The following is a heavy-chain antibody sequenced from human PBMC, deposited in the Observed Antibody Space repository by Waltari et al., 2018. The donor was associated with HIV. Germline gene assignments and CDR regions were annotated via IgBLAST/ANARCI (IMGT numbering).Heavy chain of an antibody. V-gene: IGHV3-23*01. CDR1: GFTFRSYA. J-gene: IGHJ4*02. CDR2: ISGSGGST. CDR3: AKGTSSSWYFDY. D-gene: IGHD6-13*01. Sequence: EVQLLESGGGLVQPGGSLSLSCAASGFTFRSYAMRWVRQGPGKGLEWVSAISGSGGSTYYADSVKGRFTISRDNSKNTLYLQMNSLRAEDTAVYYCAKGTSSSWYFDYWGQGTLVTVSS.